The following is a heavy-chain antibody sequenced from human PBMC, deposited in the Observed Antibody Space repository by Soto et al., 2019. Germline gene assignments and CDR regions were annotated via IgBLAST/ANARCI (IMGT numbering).Heavy chain of an antibody. CDR3: ATSLLSSRAMDV. Sequence: EVQLVESGGGLVQPGGSLRLSCAASGFTFSSYWMSWVRQAPGEGLEWVANIKQAGSEEYYVDSVKGRFTIPRNNAKNSLYLQMNSLRAEDTAVYYCATSLLSSRAMDVWGKGTTVTVSS. D-gene: IGHD6-13*01. J-gene: IGHJ6*03. V-gene: IGHV3-7*01. CDR2: IKQAGSEE. CDR1: GFTFSSYW.